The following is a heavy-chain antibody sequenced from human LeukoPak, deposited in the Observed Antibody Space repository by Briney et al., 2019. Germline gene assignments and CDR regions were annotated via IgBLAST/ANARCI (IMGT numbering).Heavy chain of an antibody. Sequence: GGSLRLSCVVSGISLSNYAMTWVRQAPGKGLEWVSYISERGGSTTYADSVKGRFTISRDTSLNTLYLQMNSLRVEDTAVYYCAKTRGGVVATTSDYWGQGTLVTVSS. D-gene: IGHD5-12*01. CDR1: GISLSNYA. CDR2: ISERGGST. J-gene: IGHJ4*02. V-gene: IGHV3-23*01. CDR3: AKTRGGVVATTSDY.